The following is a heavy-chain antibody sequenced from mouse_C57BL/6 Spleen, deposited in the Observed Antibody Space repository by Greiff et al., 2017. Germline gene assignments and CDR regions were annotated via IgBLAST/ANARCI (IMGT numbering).Heavy chain of an antibody. CDR1: GYSFTGYY. V-gene: IGHV1-42*01. CDR2: INPSTGGT. Sequence: EVQLVESGPELVKPGASVKISCKASGYSFTGYYMNWVKQSPEKSLEWIGEINPSTGGTTYNQKFKAKATLTVDKSSSTAYMQLKSLTSEDSAVYYCARRFTTVVATDWYFDVWGTGTTVTVSS. J-gene: IGHJ1*03. CDR3: ARRFTTVVATDWYFDV. D-gene: IGHD1-1*01.